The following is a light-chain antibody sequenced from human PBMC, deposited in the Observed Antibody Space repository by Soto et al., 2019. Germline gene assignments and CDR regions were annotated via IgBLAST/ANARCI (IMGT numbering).Light chain of an antibody. CDR1: SSNIGSNT. V-gene: IGLV1-44*01. CDR3: AAWDDSLDGYV. Sequence: QAVVTQPPSASGTPGQRVTISCSGSSSNIGSNTVSWYQQFPGTAPKLLIYSNSHRPSGVPDRFSGSKSGTSASLAISGLQSDDEADYYCAAWDDSLDGYVFGTGTKLTVL. J-gene: IGLJ1*01. CDR2: SNS.